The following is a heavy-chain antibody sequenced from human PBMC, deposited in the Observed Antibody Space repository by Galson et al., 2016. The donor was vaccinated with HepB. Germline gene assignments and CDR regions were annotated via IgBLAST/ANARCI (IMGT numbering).Heavy chain of an antibody. V-gene: IGHV3-48*02. CDR3: ARDFSWSFEN. CDR2: ISGTTHTFV. Sequence: SLRLSCAASGFTFSPSSMNWVRQAPGKGLEWLSYISGTTHTFVSYADSLRGQFTISRDNAKNSLYLHLNSLRDEDTAVYYCARDFSWSFENWGQGTLVTVSS. CDR1: GFTFSPSS. D-gene: IGHD3-3*01. J-gene: IGHJ4*02.